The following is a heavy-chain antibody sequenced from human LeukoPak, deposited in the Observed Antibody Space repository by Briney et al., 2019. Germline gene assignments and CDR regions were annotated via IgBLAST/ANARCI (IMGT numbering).Heavy chain of an antibody. D-gene: IGHD1-26*01. CDR1: GFTFSSYS. V-gene: IGHV3-48*01. CDR2: ISSSSSTI. Sequence: GRSLRLSCAASGFTFSSYSMNWVRQAPGKGLEWVSYISSSSSTIYYADSVKGRFTISRDNAKNSLYLQMNSLRAEDTAVYYCAREWELRGGAFDIWGQGTMVTVSS. J-gene: IGHJ3*02. CDR3: AREWELRGGAFDI.